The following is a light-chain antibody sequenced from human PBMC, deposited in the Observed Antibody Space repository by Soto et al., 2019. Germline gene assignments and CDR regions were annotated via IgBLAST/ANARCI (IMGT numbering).Light chain of an antibody. CDR3: CSYAGNSTLL. CDR1: SSDVGSSKF. Sequence: QSALTQPASVSGSPGQPITISCSGSSSDVGSSKFVSWFQQHPGEAPKLMIFEVSTRPSGVSNLFSGSKSGNTASLTISGLQAEDEADYYCCSYAGNSTLLFGGGTKVTVL. V-gene: IGLV2-23*02. J-gene: IGLJ3*02. CDR2: EVS.